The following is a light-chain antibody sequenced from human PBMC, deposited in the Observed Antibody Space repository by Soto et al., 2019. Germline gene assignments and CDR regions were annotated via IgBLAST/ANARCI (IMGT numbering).Light chain of an antibody. CDR1: QSVSSN. J-gene: IGKJ1*01. V-gene: IGKV3-15*01. CDR2: GAF. Sequence: EIVMTQSPATLSVSPGERATLSCRASQSVSSNLAWYQQKPGQAPRLLIYGAFSRATGIPARFSGYGSGTVFTLTISSLQSDDSAVYYCQQYNNWPRTFGQGTKVDIK. CDR3: QQYNNWPRT.